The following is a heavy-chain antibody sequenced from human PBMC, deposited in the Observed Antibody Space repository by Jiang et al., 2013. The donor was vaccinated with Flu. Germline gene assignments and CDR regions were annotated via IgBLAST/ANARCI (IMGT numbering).Heavy chain of an antibody. Sequence: VQLVESGGGVVQPGRSLRLSCAASGFTFSNYAMHWVRQAPGKGLEWVAVISYDGSNKYYADSVKGRFTISRDNSKNTLYLQMYSLRAEDTAVYYCASRDGDSFDDAFDIWGQGTMVTVSS. D-gene: IGHD4-17*01. J-gene: IGHJ3*02. V-gene: IGHV3-30-3*01. CDR1: GFTFSNYA. CDR3: ASRDGDSFDDAFDI. CDR2: ISYDGSNK.